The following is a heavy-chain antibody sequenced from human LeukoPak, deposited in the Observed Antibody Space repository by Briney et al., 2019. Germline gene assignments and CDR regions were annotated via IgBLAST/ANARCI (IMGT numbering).Heavy chain of an antibody. CDR2: MNPDSGGT. Sequence: GASVRVSCKASGYTFIGHYIHWVRQAPGQGLEWMGWMNPDSGGTNYAQKFQGRVTMTRDTSISTAYMELSRLRSDDTAVYYCARDSAGNLVLALGYWGQGTLVTVSS. CDR3: ARDSAGNLVLALGY. D-gene: IGHD6-13*01. J-gene: IGHJ4*02. CDR1: GYTFIGHY. V-gene: IGHV1-2*02.